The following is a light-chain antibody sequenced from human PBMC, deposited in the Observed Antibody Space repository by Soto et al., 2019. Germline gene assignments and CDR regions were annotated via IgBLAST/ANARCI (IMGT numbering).Light chain of an antibody. CDR1: QSISSW. J-gene: IGKJ1*01. CDR2: KAS. Sequence: DIQMTQSPSTLSASVGDRVTITCLASQSISSWLAWYQQRPEKAPKLLIYKASNLESGVPSRFSGSGSGTELTLTISSLHPDDFATYYCQQYYTYPWTFGPGTKVEIK. V-gene: IGKV1-5*03. CDR3: QQYYTYPWT.